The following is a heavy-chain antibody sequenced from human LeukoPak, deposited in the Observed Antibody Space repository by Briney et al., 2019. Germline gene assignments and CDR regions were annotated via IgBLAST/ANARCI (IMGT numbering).Heavy chain of an antibody. Sequence: SETLSLTCAGYGGSFSNYYWTWIRQPPGKGLEWIGEINHSGSTNYNPSLKSRVTISVDTSKNQFSLKLSSVTAADTAVYYCARHLYYYYYYMDVWGKGTTVTISS. J-gene: IGHJ6*03. CDR1: GGSFSNYY. CDR3: ARHLYYYYYYMDV. D-gene: IGHD3-3*02. V-gene: IGHV4-34*01. CDR2: INHSGST.